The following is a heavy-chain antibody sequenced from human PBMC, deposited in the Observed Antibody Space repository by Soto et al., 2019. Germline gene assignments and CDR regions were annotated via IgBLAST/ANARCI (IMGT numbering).Heavy chain of an antibody. CDR2: ISAYNDYT. D-gene: IGHD3-10*01. V-gene: IGHV1-18*04. Sequence: ASVKVSCKASGYSFTNYYMHWVRQAPGQGLEWMGWISAYNDYTNYAQKLQGRVTMTTDTSTRIAYLELRSLRSDDTAVYYCAREGYYSGSGSYSPPRYYGMDVWGQGTTVTVSS. CDR1: GYSFTNYY. CDR3: AREGYYSGSGSYSPPRYYGMDV. J-gene: IGHJ6*02.